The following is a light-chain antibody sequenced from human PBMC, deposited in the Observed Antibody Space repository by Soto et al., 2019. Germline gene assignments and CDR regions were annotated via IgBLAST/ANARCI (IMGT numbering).Light chain of an antibody. Sequence: DIQMTQSPSTLSASVGDRVTITCRASQTISGWLAWYQQKPGKAPKVLIYDASSLESGVPSRFSGSGSGIEFTLTISSLQPDDFATYYCQLGYTFGQGTKVDIK. CDR3: QLGYT. V-gene: IGKV1-5*01. CDR1: QTISGW. CDR2: DAS. J-gene: IGKJ2*01.